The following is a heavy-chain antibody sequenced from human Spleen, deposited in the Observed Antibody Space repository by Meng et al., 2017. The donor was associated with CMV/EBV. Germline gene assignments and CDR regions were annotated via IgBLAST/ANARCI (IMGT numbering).Heavy chain of an antibody. D-gene: IGHD3-16*01. CDR1: GYTFTGYY. CDR2: INPNSGDT. CDR3: AREDVWGNHAPAY. Sequence: ASVKVSCKASGYTFTGYYIHWVRQAPGHGLEWMGWINPNSGDTNYAQKFQGRVTMTRDTSISTAYMELSRLRTDDTAVYYCAREDVWGNHAPAYWGQGTLVTVSS. V-gene: IGHV1-2*02. J-gene: IGHJ4*02.